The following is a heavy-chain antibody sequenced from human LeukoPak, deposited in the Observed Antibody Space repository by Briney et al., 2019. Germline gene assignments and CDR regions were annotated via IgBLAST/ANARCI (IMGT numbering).Heavy chain of an antibody. Sequence: ASVKVSCKASGYTFTSYSISWVRQAPGQGLEWMGWINPNSGGTNYAQKFQGWVTMTRDTSISTAYMELSRLRSDDTAVYYCARETLIAVAGTPGEFDYWGQGTLVTVSS. CDR1: GYTFTSYS. J-gene: IGHJ4*02. CDR3: ARETLIAVAGTPGEFDY. D-gene: IGHD6-19*01. CDR2: INPNSGGT. V-gene: IGHV1-2*04.